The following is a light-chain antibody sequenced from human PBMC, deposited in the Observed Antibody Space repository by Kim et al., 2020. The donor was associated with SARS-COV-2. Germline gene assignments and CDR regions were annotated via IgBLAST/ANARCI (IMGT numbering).Light chain of an antibody. CDR2: KAS. J-gene: IGKJ1*01. CDR1: QSISGW. Sequence: DIQMTQSPSTLSASVGDRVTLTCRASQSISGWLAWYQQKPGKAPKLLNYKASSLESGVPSRFSGSGSGTEFTLTVSSLQPDDFATYYCQQYNSYPWTFGQGTKVDIK. V-gene: IGKV1-5*03. CDR3: QQYNSYPWT.